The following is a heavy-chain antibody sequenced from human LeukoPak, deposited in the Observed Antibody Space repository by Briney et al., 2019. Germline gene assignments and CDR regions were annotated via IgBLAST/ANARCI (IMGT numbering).Heavy chain of an antibody. V-gene: IGHV4-34*01. Sequence: PSETLSLTCAVYGGSFSGYYWSWIRQPPGKGLECIAQINHTPSPNYPPSLNSPVTISLDPSKTHFSLKLSSVTAADTAVYYCARFRYWGQGTLVTVSS. CDR1: GGSFSGYY. CDR2: INHTPSP. J-gene: IGHJ4*02. CDR3: ARFRY.